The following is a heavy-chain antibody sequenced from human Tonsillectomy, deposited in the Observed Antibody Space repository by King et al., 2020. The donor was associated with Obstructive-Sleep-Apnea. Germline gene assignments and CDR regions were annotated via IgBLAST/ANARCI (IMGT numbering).Heavy chain of an antibody. D-gene: IGHD6-13*01. Sequence: QLVQSGAEMKKPGASVQVSCKASGYTFTNYGFSWVRQAPGLGLEWMGWINGNNGNSKYGPKFQGRVTMTIDTSTRTAYMKLRSLRSDDTAMYYCTRDNQAAAGTNWFDSWGQGTLVTVSS. V-gene: IGHV1-18*04. CDR2: INGNNGNS. J-gene: IGHJ5*01. CDR3: TRDNQAAAGTNWFDS. CDR1: GYTFTNYG.